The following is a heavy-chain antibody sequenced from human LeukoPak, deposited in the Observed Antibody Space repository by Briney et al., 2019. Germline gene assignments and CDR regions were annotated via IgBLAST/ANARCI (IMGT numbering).Heavy chain of an antibody. CDR2: ISSSTSYI. D-gene: IGHD1-7*01. CDR3: AREVITGTSLGDY. J-gene: IGHJ4*02. Sequence: PGGSLRLSCAASGFTFSSYSMNWIRQAPGKGLEWVSSISSSTSYIYYADSVKGRFTISKDNAKNSLYLQMNSLRAEDTAVYYCAREVITGTSLGDYWGQGTLVTVSS. CDR1: GFTFSSYS. V-gene: IGHV3-21*01.